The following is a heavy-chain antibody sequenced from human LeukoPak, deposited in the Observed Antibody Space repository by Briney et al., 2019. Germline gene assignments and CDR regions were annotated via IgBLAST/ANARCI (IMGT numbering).Heavy chain of an antibody. CDR3: ARGGKRAVAGTRSPQYFQH. CDR2: ISSSSSTI. CDR1: GFTFSSYE. V-gene: IGHV3-48*01. D-gene: IGHD6-19*01. Sequence: GGSLRLSCAASGFTFSSYEMNWVRQAPGKGLEWVSYISSSSSTIYYADSVKGRFTISRDNAKNSLYLQMNSLRAEDTAVYYCARGGKRAVAGTRSPQYFQHWGQGTLVTVSS. J-gene: IGHJ1*01.